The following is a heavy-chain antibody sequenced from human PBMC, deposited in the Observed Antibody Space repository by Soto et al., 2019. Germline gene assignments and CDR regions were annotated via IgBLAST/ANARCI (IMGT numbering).Heavy chain of an antibody. Sequence: GASVKVSCKASGGTFSSYTISWVRQAPGQGLEWMGRIIPILGIANYAQKFQGRVTITADRSTSTAYMELSSLRSEDTAVYSCAWDIVEPPYPSAFDYWGQGTLVTVSS. V-gene: IGHV1-69*02. D-gene: IGHD5-12*01. CDR2: IIPILGIA. J-gene: IGHJ4*02. CDR3: AWDIVEPPYPSAFDY. CDR1: GGTFSSYT.